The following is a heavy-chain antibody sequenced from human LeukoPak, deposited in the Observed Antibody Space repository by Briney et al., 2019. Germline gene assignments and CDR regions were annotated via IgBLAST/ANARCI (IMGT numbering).Heavy chain of an antibody. CDR3: AKFRIDYGDYYYYGMDV. D-gene: IGHD4-17*01. CDR1: GFPFSSYW. CDR2: ISGSGGST. Sequence: GGSLRLSCVASGFPFSSYWTTWVRQAPGKGLEWVSAISGSGGSTYYADSVKGRFTISRDNSKNTLYLQMNSLRAEDTAVYYCAKFRIDYGDYYYYGMDVWGQGTTVTVSS. V-gene: IGHV3-23*01. J-gene: IGHJ6*02.